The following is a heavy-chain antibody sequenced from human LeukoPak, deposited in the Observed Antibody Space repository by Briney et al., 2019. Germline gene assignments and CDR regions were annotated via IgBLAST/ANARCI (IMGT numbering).Heavy chain of an antibody. CDR3: ARVVGVYYYYMDV. D-gene: IGHD1-26*01. CDR2: FSSDGSIT. CDR1: GFTFSSYW. V-gene: IGHV3-74*01. J-gene: IGHJ6*03. Sequence: GGSLRLSCAASGFTFSSYWMHWVRQAPGKGLVWVSRFSSDGSITGYADSVKGRFTISRDNAKNSLYLQMNSLRAEDTAVYYCARVVGVYYYYMDVWGKGTTVTVSS.